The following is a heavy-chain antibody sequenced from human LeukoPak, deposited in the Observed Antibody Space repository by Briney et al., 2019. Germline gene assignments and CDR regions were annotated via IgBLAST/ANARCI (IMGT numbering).Heavy chain of an antibody. V-gene: IGHV1-18*01. J-gene: IGHJ4*02. CDR3: AREWEHPGWFDY. CDR2: ISAYNGNT. CDR1: GYTFTSYG. D-gene: IGHD1-26*01. Sequence: GASVKVSCKASGYTFTSYGISWVRQAPGQGLEWMGWISAYNGNTNYAQKLQGRVTITADESTSTAYMELSSLRSEDTAVYYCAREWEHPGWFDYWGQGTLVTVSS.